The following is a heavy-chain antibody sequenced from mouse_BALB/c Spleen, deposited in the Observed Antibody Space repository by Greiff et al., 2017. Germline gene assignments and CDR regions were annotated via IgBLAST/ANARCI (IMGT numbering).Heavy chain of an antibody. CDR1: GFTFSSYT. J-gene: IGHJ3*01. CDR3: TRVYDYDSWFAY. Sequence: EVKVVESGGGLVKPGGSLKLSCAASGFTFSSYTMSWVRQTPEKRLEWVATISSGGSYTYYPDSVKGRFTISRDNAKNTLYLQMSSLKSEDTAMYYCTRVYDYDSWFAYWGQGTLVTVSA. D-gene: IGHD2-4*01. CDR2: ISSGGSYT. V-gene: IGHV5-6-4*01.